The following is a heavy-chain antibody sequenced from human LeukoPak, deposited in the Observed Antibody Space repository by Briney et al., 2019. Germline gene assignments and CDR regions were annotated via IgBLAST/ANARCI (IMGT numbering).Heavy chain of an antibody. CDR2: ISAYNGNT. J-gene: IGHJ4*02. CDR1: GYTFTSYG. D-gene: IGHD3-22*01. V-gene: IGHV1-18*01. CDR3: ARDTPNYYDSSGCLSWFDY. Sequence: ASVKVSCKASGYTFTSYGISWVRQAPGQGLEWMGWISAYNGNTNYAQKLQGRVTMTTDTSTSTAYMELRSLRSDDTAVYYCARDTPNYYDSSGCLSWFDYWGQGTLVTVSS.